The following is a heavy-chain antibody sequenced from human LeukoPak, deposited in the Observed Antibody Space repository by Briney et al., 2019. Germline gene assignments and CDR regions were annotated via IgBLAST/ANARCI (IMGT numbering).Heavy chain of an antibody. CDR1: GFTFSDRY. D-gene: IGHD3-10*01. CDR3: ATYYGSGSYTPGSDY. V-gene: IGHV3-72*01. Sequence: GGSLRLSCAASGFTFSDRYMDWVREAPGKGVERVVRIRNKLNSYTTDYAASVRGRFTISRDDSKNSVYLQMDSLKSEDTAVYYCATYYGSGSYTPGSDYWGQGTLVIVS. CDR2: IRNKLNSYTT. J-gene: IGHJ4*02.